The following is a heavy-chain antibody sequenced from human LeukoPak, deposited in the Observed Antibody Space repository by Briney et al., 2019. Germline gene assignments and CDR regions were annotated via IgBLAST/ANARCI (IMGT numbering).Heavy chain of an antibody. CDR1: GFPFTSFP. J-gene: IGHJ4*02. Sequence: PGGSLRLSCAASGFPFTSFPTHWVRQAPGKGLEWVAIISSDGSNEYYADSVQGRFTISRDNSKNTLYLQMNSLRAEDTAVYYCASEMTNRYYFDYWGQGTLVTVSS. CDR2: ISSDGSNE. D-gene: IGHD1-14*01. V-gene: IGHV3-30*04. CDR3: ASEMTNRYYFDY.